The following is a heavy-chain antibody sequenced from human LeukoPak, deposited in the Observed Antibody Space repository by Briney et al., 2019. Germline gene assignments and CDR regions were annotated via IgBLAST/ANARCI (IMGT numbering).Heavy chain of an antibody. CDR1: GFTFDDYG. J-gene: IGHJ4*02. CDR2: INWNGGST. Sequence: GGSLRLSCAASGFTFDDYGMSWVRQAPGKGLEWVSGINWNGGSTGYADSVKGRFTISRDNAKNSLYLQMNSLRAEDTALYYCARERSSSWYSDGAYFDYWGQGTLVTVSS. V-gene: IGHV3-20*04. D-gene: IGHD6-13*01. CDR3: ARERSSSWYSDGAYFDY.